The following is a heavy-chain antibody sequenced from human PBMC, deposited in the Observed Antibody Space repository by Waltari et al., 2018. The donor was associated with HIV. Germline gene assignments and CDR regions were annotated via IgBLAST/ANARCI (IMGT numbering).Heavy chain of an antibody. CDR2: IKSKTDGGTT. Sequence: EVQLVESGGGLVKPGGSLRLSCAASGFTYSNAWMTWVRQAPGKGLEWVGRIKSKTDGGTTDYAAPVKGRFTISRDDSKNTLYLQMNSLKTEDTAVYYCTTDLGAQIAAAAVDYWGQGTLVTVSS. CDR1: GFTYSNAW. D-gene: IGHD6-13*01. V-gene: IGHV3-15*01. CDR3: TTDLGAQIAAAAVDY. J-gene: IGHJ4*02.